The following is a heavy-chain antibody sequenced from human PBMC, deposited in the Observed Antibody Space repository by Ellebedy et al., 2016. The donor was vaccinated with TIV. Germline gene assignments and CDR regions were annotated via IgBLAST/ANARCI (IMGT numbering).Heavy chain of an antibody. D-gene: IGHD3-22*01. J-gene: IGHJ4*02. V-gene: IGHV5-51*01. CDR2: IYPGDSDT. Sequence: GESLKISXKGSGYSFTSYWIGWVRQMPGKGLEWMGIIYPGDSDTRYSPSFQGQVTISADKSISTAYLQWSSLKASDTAMYYCARHVSSYYYDSSGYYPDYWGQGTLVTVSS. CDR3: ARHVSSYYYDSSGYYPDY. CDR1: GYSFTSYW.